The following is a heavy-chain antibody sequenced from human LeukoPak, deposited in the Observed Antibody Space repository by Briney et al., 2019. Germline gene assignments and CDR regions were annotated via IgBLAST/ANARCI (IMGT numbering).Heavy chain of an antibody. V-gene: IGHV3-7*04. CDR1: GFNFGDYW. D-gene: IGHD3-10*01. CDR3: ARYYYGTGSYSRSRFDP. J-gene: IGHJ5*02. CDR2: INQDGSEK. Sequence: PGGSQRLPCTASGFNFGDYWMSWVRQGPGKGLEWVANINQDGSEKSYVDSVKGRFTISRDNAKNSLYLQMNSLRVEDTAVYYCARYYYGTGSYSRSRFDPWGQGTQVTVSS.